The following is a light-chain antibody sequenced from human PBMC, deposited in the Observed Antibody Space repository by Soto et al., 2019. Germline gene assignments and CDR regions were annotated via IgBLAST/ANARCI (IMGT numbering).Light chain of an antibody. CDR1: QHINNW. V-gene: IGKV1-5*01. CDR2: DAS. J-gene: IGKJ2*02. CDR3: QQHSSWCT. Sequence: QVFHSPSAVSSTEKGRVTITCRASQHINNWLAWYQQKPGRAPELLIHDASNLDSGIPSRFSGSGSGTEFTLTISSLEPEDFAAYYWQQHSSWCTFGQVTRLDI.